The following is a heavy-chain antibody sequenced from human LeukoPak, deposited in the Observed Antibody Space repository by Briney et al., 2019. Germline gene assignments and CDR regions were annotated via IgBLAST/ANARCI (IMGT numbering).Heavy chain of an antibody. J-gene: IGHJ4*02. CDR1: GFTFSSCG. D-gene: IGHD3-10*01. V-gene: IGHV3-33*06. Sequence: GGSLRLSCAASGFTFSSCGMHWVRQAPGKGLEWVAVIWYDGSNKYYADSVKGRFTISRDNSKNTLYLQMNSLRAEDTAVYYCAKLAVRGPPFDYWGQGTLVTVSS. CDR3: AKLAVRGPPFDY. CDR2: IWYDGSNK.